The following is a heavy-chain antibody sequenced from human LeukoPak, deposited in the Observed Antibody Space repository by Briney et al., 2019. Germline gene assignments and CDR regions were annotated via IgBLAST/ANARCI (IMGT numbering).Heavy chain of an antibody. Sequence: SETLSLTCTVSGGSISSYYWSWIRQPPGKGLEWIGYIYYSGSTYYNPSLKSRVTISVDTSKNQFSLKLSSVTAADTAVYYCARVLKDFWSGYGGYYYYMDVWGKGTTVTVSS. CDR1: GGSISSYY. CDR3: ARVLKDFWSGYGGYYYYMDV. V-gene: IGHV4-59*08. J-gene: IGHJ6*03. D-gene: IGHD3-3*01. CDR2: IYYSGST.